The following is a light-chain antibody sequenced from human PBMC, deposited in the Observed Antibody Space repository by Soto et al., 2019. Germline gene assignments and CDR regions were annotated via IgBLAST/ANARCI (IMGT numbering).Light chain of an antibody. V-gene: IGKV3-11*01. J-gene: IGKJ5*01. CDR3: QQRTRWPMT. Sequence: EIVLTQSPATLSVSPGERVTLSCRASQNLHSFLNWYQQRPGQAPRPLIYDGSKRAAGVPDRISGDGSGTDNTLTISSLEPEDFAVYYCQQRTRWPMTFGQGTRLEI. CDR1: QNLHSF. CDR2: DGS.